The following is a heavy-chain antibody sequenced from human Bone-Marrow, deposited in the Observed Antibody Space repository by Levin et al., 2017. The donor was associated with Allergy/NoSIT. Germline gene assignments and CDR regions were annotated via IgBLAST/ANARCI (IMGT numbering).Heavy chain of an antibody. CDR2: ISWNSGLI. CDR3: AKGLSALTDVPTDL. CDR1: GFTFDDFS. Sequence: SGGSLRLSCTASGFTFDDFSMHWVRQPLGKGLEWVSSISWNSGLINYADSVKGRFTISRDNAKKSLYLQLNSLRTEDAALYFCAKGLSALTDVPTDLWGPGTLVAVSS. D-gene: IGHD3-10*02. V-gene: IGHV3-9*01. J-gene: IGHJ2*01.